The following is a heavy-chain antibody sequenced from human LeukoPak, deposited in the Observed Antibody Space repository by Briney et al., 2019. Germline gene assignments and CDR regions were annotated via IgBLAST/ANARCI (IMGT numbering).Heavy chain of an antibody. J-gene: IGHJ3*02. V-gene: IGHV1-46*01. D-gene: IGHD6-19*01. CDR2: INPSGGST. CDR1: GYTFTSYY. Sequence: ASGKVSCKASGYTFTSYYMHWVRQAPGQGLAWMGIINPSGGSTSYAQKFQGRVTMTRDTSTSTVYMELSSLSSEDTAVYYCARGGRERYSSGWTDAFDIWGQGTMVTVSS. CDR3: ARGGRERYSSGWTDAFDI.